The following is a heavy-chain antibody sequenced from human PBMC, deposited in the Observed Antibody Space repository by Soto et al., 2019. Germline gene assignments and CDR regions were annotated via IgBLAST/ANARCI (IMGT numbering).Heavy chain of an antibody. J-gene: IGHJ3*02. CDR2: MNPNSGNT. V-gene: IGHV1-8*01. Sequence: GASVKVSCKASGYTFTSYDINWVRQATGQGLEWMGWMNPNSGNTGYAQKFQGRVTMTRNTSISTAYMELSSLRSEDTAVYYCASGIVVVVAADDAFDIWGQGTMVTVSS. CDR3: ASGIVVVVAADDAFDI. CDR1: GYTFTSYD. D-gene: IGHD2-15*01.